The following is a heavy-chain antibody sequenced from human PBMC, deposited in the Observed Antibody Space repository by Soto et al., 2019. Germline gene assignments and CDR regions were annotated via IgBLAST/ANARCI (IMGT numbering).Heavy chain of an antibody. D-gene: IGHD3-16*02. Sequence: ALSGNCAVSGGSISSGGYYWSWIRQHPGKGLEWIGYIYYSGSTYYNPSLKSRVTISVDTSKNQFSLKLSSVTAADTAAYYCARDYTSYYDYVWGSYRRSWFDPWGQGTLVPVSS. CDR3: ARDYTSYYDYVWGSYRRSWFDP. J-gene: IGHJ5*02. V-gene: IGHV4-31*11. CDR1: GGSISSGGYY. CDR2: IYYSGST.